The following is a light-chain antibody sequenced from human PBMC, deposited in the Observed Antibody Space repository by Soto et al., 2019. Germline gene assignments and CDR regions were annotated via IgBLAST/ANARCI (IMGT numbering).Light chain of an antibody. J-gene: IGLJ1*01. CDR1: SSDVGGYSY. CDR2: DVS. CDR3: ASYTTSSTYV. Sequence: QSALTQPASVSGSPGQSIAISCTGTSSDVGGYSYVSWYQQQPGKAPKLVISDVSNRPSGVSDRFSGSKSGNTASLTISGLQTEDEVDYYCASYTTSSTYVFGTGTKVTVL. V-gene: IGLV2-14*01.